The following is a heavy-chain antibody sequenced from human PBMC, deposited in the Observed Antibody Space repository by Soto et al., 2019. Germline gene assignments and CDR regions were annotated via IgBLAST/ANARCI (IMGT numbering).Heavy chain of an antibody. CDR2: ISSSSSTI. D-gene: IGHD6-6*01. CDR3: ARDPRQHLGKRIPYNWFDP. V-gene: IGHV3-48*01. CDR1: GFTFSSYS. Sequence: GGSLRLSCAASGFTFSSYSMNWVRQAPGKGLEWVSYISSSSSTIYYADSVKGRFTISRDNAKNSLYLQMNSLRAEDTAVYYCARDPRQHLGKRIPYNWFDPWGQGTLVTVSS. J-gene: IGHJ5*02.